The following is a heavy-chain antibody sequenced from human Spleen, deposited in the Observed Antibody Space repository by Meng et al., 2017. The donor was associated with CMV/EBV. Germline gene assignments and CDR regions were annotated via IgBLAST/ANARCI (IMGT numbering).Heavy chain of an antibody. D-gene: IGHD1-26*01. CDR2: ILFDGSKE. J-gene: IGHJ4*02. Sequence: GESLKISCAASGFILSNYGVNWVRQAPGKGLEWVAFILFDGSKEYYADSVKGRFTISRDNSTNTLYLQMNSLRTEDTAVYYCAKMVPSGSHKPEGYWGQGTLVTVSS. V-gene: IGHV3-30*02. CDR3: AKMVPSGSHKPEGY. CDR1: GFILSNYG.